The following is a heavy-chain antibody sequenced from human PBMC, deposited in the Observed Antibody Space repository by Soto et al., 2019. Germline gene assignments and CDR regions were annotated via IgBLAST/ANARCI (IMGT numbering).Heavy chain of an antibody. CDR3: ARFRNTNDSSGYYYGMDV. J-gene: IGHJ6*02. Sequence: ASVKVSCKASGGTFNSYAISWVRQAPGQGLEWMGGIIPIFGTANYAQKFQGRVTITADESTSTAYMELSSLRSEDTAVYYCARFRNTNDSSGYYYGMDVWGQGTTVTVSS. D-gene: IGHD3-22*01. V-gene: IGHV1-69*13. CDR1: GGTFNSYA. CDR2: IIPIFGTA.